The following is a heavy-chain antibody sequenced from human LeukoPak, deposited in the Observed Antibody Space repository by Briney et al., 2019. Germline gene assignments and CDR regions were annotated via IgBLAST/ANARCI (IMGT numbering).Heavy chain of an antibody. D-gene: IGHD6-6*01. CDR3: ANIAAPPTYYYYYYMDV. CDR2: ITGSGGDT. Sequence: GGSLRLSCAASGFIFSTYAMNWVRQAPGKGLEWVSVITGSGGDTYYADSVKGRFTISRDNSKNTLYLQMNSLRAEDTAVYYCANIAAPPTYYYYYYMDVWGKGTTVTVSS. CDR1: GFIFSTYA. J-gene: IGHJ6*03. V-gene: IGHV3-23*01.